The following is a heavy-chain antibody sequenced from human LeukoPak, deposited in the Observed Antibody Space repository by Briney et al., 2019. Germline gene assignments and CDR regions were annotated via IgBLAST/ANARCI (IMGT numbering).Heavy chain of an antibody. Sequence: PGGSLRLSCAASGFTFSRYGMHWFRQAPGKGLEWVALISYDGSNKNYADSVKGRFTISRDNSKNTLHLQMNSLRAEDTAVSYCGREWEVLRGYFDYWGQGTLVTVSS. CDR1: GFTFSRYG. CDR3: GREWEVLRGYFDY. V-gene: IGHV3-30*03. J-gene: IGHJ4*02. CDR2: ISYDGSNK. D-gene: IGHD1-26*01.